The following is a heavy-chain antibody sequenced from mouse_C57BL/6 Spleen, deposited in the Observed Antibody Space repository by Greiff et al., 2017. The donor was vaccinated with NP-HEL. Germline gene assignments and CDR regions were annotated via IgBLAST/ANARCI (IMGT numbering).Heavy chain of an antibody. Sequence: VQLQQPGAELVRPGSSVKLSCKASGYTFTSYWMHWVKQRPIQGLEWIGNIDPSDSETHYNQKFKDKATLTVDKSSSTAYMQLSSLTSEDSAVYYCARTYGSSKAMDYWGQGTSVTVSS. CDR2: IDPSDSET. J-gene: IGHJ4*01. D-gene: IGHD1-1*01. CDR1: GYTFTSYW. CDR3: ARTYGSSKAMDY. V-gene: IGHV1-52*01.